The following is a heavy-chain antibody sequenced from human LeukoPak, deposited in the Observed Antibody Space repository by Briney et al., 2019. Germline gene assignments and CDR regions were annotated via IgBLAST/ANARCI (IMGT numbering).Heavy chain of an antibody. Sequence: SETLSLTCAVYGGSFSGYYWSWIRRPPGKGLEWIGEINHSGSTNYNPSLKSRVTISVDTSKNQFSLKLSSVTAADTAVYYCARGNGYYDFWSGYQPLYYFDYWGQGTLVTVPS. V-gene: IGHV4-34*01. J-gene: IGHJ4*02. CDR1: GGSFSGYY. CDR3: ARGNGYYDFWSGYQPLYYFDY. D-gene: IGHD3-3*01. CDR2: INHSGST.